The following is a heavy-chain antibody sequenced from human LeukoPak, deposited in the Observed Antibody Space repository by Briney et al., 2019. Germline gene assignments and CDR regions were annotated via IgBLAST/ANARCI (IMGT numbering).Heavy chain of an antibody. J-gene: IGHJ4*02. Sequence: SETLSLTCTVSGGSISSYYWTWIRQPPGKGLEWIGYIYYSGSTNYNPSLKSRVTISVDTSKNQFSLKLSSVTAADTAVYYCARRGSGSPFDYWGQGNMVTVSS. D-gene: IGHD3-10*01. CDR1: GGSISSYY. V-gene: IGHV4-59*08. CDR2: IYYSGST. CDR3: ARRGSGSPFDY.